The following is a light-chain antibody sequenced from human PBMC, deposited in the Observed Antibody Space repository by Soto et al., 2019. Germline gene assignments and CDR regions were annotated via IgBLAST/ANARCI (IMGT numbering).Light chain of an antibody. CDR2: AAS. CDR3: QQSYSTPPT. CDR1: QSFSSY. J-gene: IGKJ1*01. V-gene: IGKV1-39*01. Sequence: DIQMTQSPSSLSASVGDRVTITCRASQSFSSYLNWYQQKPGKAPKLLIYAASSLQSGVPSRFSGSGSGTDFTLTISSLQPEDFATYYCQQSYSTPPTFGQGTEVEIK.